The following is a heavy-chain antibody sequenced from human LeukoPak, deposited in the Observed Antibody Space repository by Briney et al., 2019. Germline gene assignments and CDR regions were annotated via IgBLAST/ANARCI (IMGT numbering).Heavy chain of an antibody. CDR1: GFSFSSYG. J-gene: IGHJ1*01. CDR3: AVSSRTPDSA. V-gene: IGHV3-48*04. D-gene: IGHD2-15*01. CDR2: ISNVGRGM. Sequence: GGSLRLSCVASGFSFSSYGMHWVRQAPGKGLEWVSGISNVGRGMTYADSVKGRFAISRDNAKNSVYLQMNSLRSDDTAMYHCAVSSRTPDSAWGQGTLVTVSS.